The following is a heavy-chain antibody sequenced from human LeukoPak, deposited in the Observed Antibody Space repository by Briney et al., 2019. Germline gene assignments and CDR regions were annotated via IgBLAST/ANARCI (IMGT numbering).Heavy chain of an antibody. Sequence: PGGSLRLSCAASGFTFSSYEMNWVRQAPGKGLEGVSYISSSGNTIYYADSVKGRFTISRDNAKNSLELQMNSLRGEDSAVYYCARDPPYPTDSSGYNTDYWGQGTLVTVSS. CDR2: ISSSGNTI. V-gene: IGHV3-48*03. CDR3: ARDPPYPTDSSGYNTDY. J-gene: IGHJ4*02. CDR1: GFTFSSYE. D-gene: IGHD3-22*01.